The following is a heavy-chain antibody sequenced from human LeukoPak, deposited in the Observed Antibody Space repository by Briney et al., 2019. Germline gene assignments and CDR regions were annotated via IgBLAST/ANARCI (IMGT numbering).Heavy chain of an antibody. D-gene: IGHD5-12*01. CDR3: ARRRKYSGYDSS. CDR2: INHSGST. Sequence: SETLSLTCAVYGGSFSGYCWSWIRQPPGKGLEWIGEINHSGSTNYHPSLKSRVTISVDTSKNQFSLKLSSVTAADTAVYYCARRRKYSGYDSSWGQGTLVTVSS. J-gene: IGHJ5*02. CDR1: GGSFSGYC. V-gene: IGHV4-34*01.